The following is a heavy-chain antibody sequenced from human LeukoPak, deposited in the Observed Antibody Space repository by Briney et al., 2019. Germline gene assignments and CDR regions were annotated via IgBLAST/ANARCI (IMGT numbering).Heavy chain of an antibody. Sequence: GRSLRLSRAASGLTFSSYAMHWVRQSPGKGLEGGAVISYDGSNKYYTDSVKGRFTISRDNSKNTLYLQMNSLRADDTAVYYCATHSTLDHNYYYYMDVWGKGPTVPVSS. CDR1: GLTFSSYA. V-gene: IGHV3-30*04. J-gene: IGHJ6*03. D-gene: IGHD3/OR15-3a*01. CDR3: ATHSTLDHNYYYYMDV. CDR2: ISYDGSNK.